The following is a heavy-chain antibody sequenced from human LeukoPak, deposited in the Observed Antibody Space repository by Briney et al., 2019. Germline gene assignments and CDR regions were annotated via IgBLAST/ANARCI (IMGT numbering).Heavy chain of an antibody. CDR1: GFTFSDYY. CDR3: ARDSWAAADPYYYYGMDV. Sequence: GGSLRLSCAASGFTFSDYYMSWIRQAPGKGLEWVSYTSSSSSYTNYADSVKGRFTISRDNARNPLYLQMNSLRAEDTAVYYCARDSWAAADPYYYYGMDVWGKGTTVTVSS. V-gene: IGHV3-11*06. CDR2: TSSSSSYT. D-gene: IGHD6-13*01. J-gene: IGHJ6*04.